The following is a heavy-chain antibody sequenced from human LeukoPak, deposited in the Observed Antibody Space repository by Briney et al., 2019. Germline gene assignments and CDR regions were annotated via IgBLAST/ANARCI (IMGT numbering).Heavy chain of an antibody. V-gene: IGHV3-48*03. CDR2: ISSSGSTI. CDR1: GFTFSSYE. Sequence: GGSLRLSCAASGFTFSSYEMNWVRQAPGKGLEWVSYISSSGSTIYYADSVKGRFTISRDNAKNSLYLQMNSLRAEDTAVYYCAKPGTDSSFDYYYYMDVWGKGTTVTVSS. CDR3: AKPGTDSSFDYYYYMDV. J-gene: IGHJ6*03. D-gene: IGHD1-7*01.